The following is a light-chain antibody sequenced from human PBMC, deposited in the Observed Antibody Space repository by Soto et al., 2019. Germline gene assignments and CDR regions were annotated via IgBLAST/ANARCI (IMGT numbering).Light chain of an antibody. Sequence: DMQMTQSPSSLSASVGDRVTITGRASQGISRYLAWYQQKPGKVPKLLIYAASTLQSGVPSRFSGSGSGTDFTLTISSLQPEDVATYYCQKYYSAPQTFGQGTKVEIK. J-gene: IGKJ1*01. CDR1: QGISRY. CDR2: AAS. V-gene: IGKV1-27*01. CDR3: QKYYSAPQT.